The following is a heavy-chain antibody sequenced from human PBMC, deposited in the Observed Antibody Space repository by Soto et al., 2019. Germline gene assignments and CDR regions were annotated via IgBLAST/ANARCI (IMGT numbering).Heavy chain of an antibody. CDR1: GFTFSTYG. D-gene: IGHD3-10*01. Sequence: PWGSLRLSCAPSGFTFSTYGMHWVRQAPGKGLEWVAVIWYDGSNQYYADSVKGRFTISRDNSKNMLYLQMNSLRAEDTAVYYCARDLGAFNYGSAYFDYWGQGTPVTVSS. CDR3: ARDLGAFNYGSAYFDY. CDR2: IWYDGSNQ. V-gene: IGHV3-33*01. J-gene: IGHJ4*02.